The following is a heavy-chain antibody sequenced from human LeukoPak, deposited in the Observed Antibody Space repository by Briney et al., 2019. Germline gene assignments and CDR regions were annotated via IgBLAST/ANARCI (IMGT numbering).Heavy chain of an antibody. D-gene: IGHD2-2*02. CDR2: IIPIFGTA. Sequence: SVKVACKASGGTFSSYAISWVRQAPGQGLEWMGGIIPIFGTANYAQKFQGRVMITADESTSTAYMELSSLRSEDTAVYYCASVVPAAIEAYYYGMDVWGQGTTVTVSS. CDR3: ASVVPAAIEAYYYGMDV. V-gene: IGHV1-69*13. J-gene: IGHJ6*02. CDR1: GGTFSSYA.